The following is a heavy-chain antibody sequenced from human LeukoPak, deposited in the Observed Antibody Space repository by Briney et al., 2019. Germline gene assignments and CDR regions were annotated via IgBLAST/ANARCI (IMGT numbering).Heavy chain of an antibody. CDR2: ISSSSSYI. CDR3: ARAPSLYDSSGYYYFDY. V-gene: IGHV3-21*01. CDR1: GFTFGSYS. J-gene: IGHJ4*02. D-gene: IGHD3-22*01. Sequence: GGSLRLSCAASGFTFGSYSMNWVRQAPGKGLEWVSSISSSSSYIYYADSVKGRFTISRDNAKNSLYLQMNSLRAEDTAVYYCARAPSLYDSSGYYYFDYWGQGTLVTVSS.